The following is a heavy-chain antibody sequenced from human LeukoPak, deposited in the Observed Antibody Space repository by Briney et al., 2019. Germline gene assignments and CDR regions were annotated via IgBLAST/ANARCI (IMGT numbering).Heavy chain of an antibody. V-gene: IGHV2-26*01. D-gene: IGHD6-13*01. J-gene: IGHJ6*02. Sequence: SGPVLVKPTETLTLTCTVSGFSLSNARMGVSWIRQPPGKALEWLAHIFSNDEKSYSTSLKSRLTISKDTSKSQVVLTMTNMDPVDTATYYCARYAGTGSLYYYYYGMDVWGQGTTVTVSS. CDR2: IFSNDEK. CDR3: ARYAGTGSLYYYYYGMDV. CDR1: GFSLSNARMG.